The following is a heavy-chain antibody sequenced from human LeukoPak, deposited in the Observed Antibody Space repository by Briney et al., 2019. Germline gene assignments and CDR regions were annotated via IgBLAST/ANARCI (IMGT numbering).Heavy chain of an antibody. V-gene: IGHV3-7*03. CDR2: IKQDGSEK. CDR1: GFTFSSYW. D-gene: IGHD3-22*01. Sequence: HTGGSLRLSCAASGFTFSSYWMSWVRQAPGKGLEWVANIKQDGSEKYYVDSVKGRFTISRDNAKNSLYLQVNSLRAEDTALYYCAKDLTDYYDSSGYYDYWGQGTLVTVSS. CDR3: AKDLTDYYDSSGYYDY. J-gene: IGHJ4*02.